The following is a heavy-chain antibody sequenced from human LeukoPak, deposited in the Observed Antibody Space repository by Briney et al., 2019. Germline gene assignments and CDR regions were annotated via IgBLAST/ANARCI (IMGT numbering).Heavy chain of an antibody. CDR1: GGSSSSSSYY. J-gene: IGHJ5*02. D-gene: IGHD3-22*01. V-gene: IGHV4-39*01. CDR3: ARHLSRHYYDSSGYYAGPGWFDP. Sequence: SETLSLTCTVSGGSSSSSSYYWDWIRQPPGRGLEWSVSICYSGSTYYNPSLKSRVTISVDTSKNQFSLKLSSVTAADTAVYYCARHLSRHYYDSSGYYAGPGWFDPWGQGTLVTVSS. CDR2: ICYSGST.